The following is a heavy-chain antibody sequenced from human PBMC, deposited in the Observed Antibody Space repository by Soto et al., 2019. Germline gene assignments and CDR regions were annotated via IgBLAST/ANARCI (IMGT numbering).Heavy chain of an antibody. CDR1: GYSFTSYW. Sequence: GEYLKISCKCSGYSFTSYWISWVRQMPGKGLEWMGRIDPSDSYTNYIPSFQGHVTISADKSISTAYLQWSSLKASDTAMYYCAASTRFDFDYWGQGTLVTVSS. V-gene: IGHV5-10-1*01. CDR3: AASTRFDFDY. D-gene: IGHD3-10*01. J-gene: IGHJ4*02. CDR2: IDPSDSYT.